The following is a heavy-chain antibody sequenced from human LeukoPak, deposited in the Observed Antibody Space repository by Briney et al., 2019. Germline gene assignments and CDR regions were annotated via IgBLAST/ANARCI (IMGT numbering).Heavy chain of an antibody. Sequence: ASVKVSCKASGYTFTSYYMHWVRQAPGQGLEWMGIINPSGGSTSYAQKFQGRVTMTRDTSISTAYMELSRLRSDDTAVYYCARGQGGGLFDYWGQGTLVTVSS. CDR1: GYTFTSYY. CDR3: ARGQGGGLFDY. V-gene: IGHV1-46*01. D-gene: IGHD3-16*01. J-gene: IGHJ4*02. CDR2: INPSGGST.